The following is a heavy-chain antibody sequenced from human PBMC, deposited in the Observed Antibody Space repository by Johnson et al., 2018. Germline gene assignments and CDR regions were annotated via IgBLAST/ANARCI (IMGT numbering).Heavy chain of an antibody. J-gene: IGHJ6*02. CDR3: ARHRPPSREIAPAIFGVGLRPYGMDV. Sequence: VQLVESGGGLVKXGGSLRLXCAASGFTFSSYSMNWVRQAPGKGLEWVSSISSSSSSIYYADSVKGRFTISRDNAKNSRYLQMNSLRAEDTAVYYGARHRPPSREIAPAIFGVGLRPYGMDVWGQGTTVTVSS. CDR1: GFTFSSYS. V-gene: IGHV3-21*01. D-gene: IGHD3-3*01. CDR2: ISSSSSSI.